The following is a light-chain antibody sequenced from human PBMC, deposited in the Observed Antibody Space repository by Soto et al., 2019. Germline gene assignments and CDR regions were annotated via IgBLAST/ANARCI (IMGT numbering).Light chain of an antibody. CDR1: SSNIGTYT. V-gene: IGLV1-44*01. J-gene: IGLJ1*01. Sequence: QSVLTQPPSASGTPGQRVTISCSGTSSNIGTYTVNWYQQLPGTAPKLLIYTDYQRPSGVPDRFSGSKSGTSASLAINGLHSEDEADYYCSSYAGSNLYVFGTGTKVTVL. CDR3: SSYAGSNLYV. CDR2: TDY.